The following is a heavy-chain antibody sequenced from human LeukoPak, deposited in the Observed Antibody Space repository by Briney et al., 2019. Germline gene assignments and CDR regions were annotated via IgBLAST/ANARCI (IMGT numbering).Heavy chain of an antibody. J-gene: IGHJ1*01. CDR2: IYTSGST. Sequence: SETLSLTCTVSGGSISSYYWSWIRQPAGKGLEWIGRIYTSGSTNYNPSLKSRVTMSVDTSKNQFSLKLSSVSAADAAVYYCAGASAAADPAEYFQHWGQGTLVTVSS. CDR1: GGSISSYY. CDR3: AGASAAADPAEYFQH. D-gene: IGHD6-13*01. V-gene: IGHV4-4*07.